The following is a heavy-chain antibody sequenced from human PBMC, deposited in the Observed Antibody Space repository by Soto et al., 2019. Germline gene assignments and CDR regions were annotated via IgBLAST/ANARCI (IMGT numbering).Heavy chain of an antibody. CDR1: GFSFDDYA. Sequence: GGSLRLSCAASGFSFDDYAMHWVRQAPGKGLEWVSGINWNSGSIGYADSVKGRFTISRDNAKTSLYLQMNSLRAEDTALYYCAKDRGSGSYAANYYYYGMDVWGQGTTVTVSS. CDR3: AKDRGSGSYAANYYYYGMDV. V-gene: IGHV3-9*01. D-gene: IGHD3-10*01. CDR2: INWNSGSI. J-gene: IGHJ6*02.